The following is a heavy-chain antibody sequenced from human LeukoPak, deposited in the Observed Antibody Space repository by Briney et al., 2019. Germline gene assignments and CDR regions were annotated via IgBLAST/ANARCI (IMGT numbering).Heavy chain of an antibody. D-gene: IGHD1-1*01. CDR2: INWNGGST. Sequence: SGGSLRLSCAASGFTFDDYGMSWVRQAPGKGLEWVSGINWNGGSTGYADSVKGRFTISRDNAKNSLYLQMNSLRAEDTAVYYCANGKGLERRISVYFDYWGQGTLVTVSS. CDR3: ANGKGLERRISVYFDY. V-gene: IGHV3-20*04. J-gene: IGHJ4*02. CDR1: GFTFDDYG.